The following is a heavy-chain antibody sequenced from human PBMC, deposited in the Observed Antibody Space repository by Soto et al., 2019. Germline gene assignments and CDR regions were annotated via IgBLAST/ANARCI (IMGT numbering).Heavy chain of an antibody. CDR3: ARRYGGNLDF. CDR1: GGSISSYY. CDR2: IYYSGST. Sequence: SETLSLTCTVSGGSISSYYWSWIRQPPGKGLEWIGYIYYSGSTNYNPSLKSRVTISVDTSKNQFSLKLTSVTAADTAVYYCARRYGGNLDFWGQGTLVTVSS. V-gene: IGHV4-59*01. D-gene: IGHD3-16*01. J-gene: IGHJ4*02.